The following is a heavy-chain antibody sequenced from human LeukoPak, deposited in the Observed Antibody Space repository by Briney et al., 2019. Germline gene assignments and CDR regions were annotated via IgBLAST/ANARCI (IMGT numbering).Heavy chain of an antibody. CDR3: AGSRYCSGGTCYATFDY. CDR1: GGSMSGYY. V-gene: IGHV4-59*12. Sequence: SETLSLTCTLSGGSMSGYYWTWIRQPPGKGLECIGYIYYSGGTNYNPSLKSRVTMSVDTSKNHFSLKLSSVTAADTALYYCAGSRYCSGGTCYATFDYWGQGTLVTVSS. J-gene: IGHJ4*02. D-gene: IGHD2-15*01. CDR2: IYYSGGT.